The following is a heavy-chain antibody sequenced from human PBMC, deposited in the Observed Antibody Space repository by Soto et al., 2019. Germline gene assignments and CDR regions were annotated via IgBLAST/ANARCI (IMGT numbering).Heavy chain of an antibody. V-gene: IGHV4-31*03. CDR2: IYYSGST. CDR3: ARSGNRVYCSGGSCAFDY. Sequence: SETLSLTCTVSGGSISSGGYYWSWIRQHPGKGLEWIGYIYYSGSTYYNPSLKSRVTISVDTSKNQFSLKLSSVTAADTAVYYFARSGNRVYCSGGSCAFDYWGQGTLVTVSS. D-gene: IGHD2-15*01. CDR1: GGSISSGGYY. J-gene: IGHJ4*02.